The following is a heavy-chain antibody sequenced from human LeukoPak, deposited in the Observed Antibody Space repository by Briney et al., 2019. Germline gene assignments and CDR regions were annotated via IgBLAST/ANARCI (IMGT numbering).Heavy chain of an antibody. Sequence: SQTLSLTCTVSGGSISSGSYYWSWIRQPPGKGLEWIGYIYYSGSTYYNPSLKSRVTISVDTSKNQFSLKLSSVTAADTAVYYCARGLYGGKTANWFDPWGQGTLVTVSS. CDR2: IYYSGST. D-gene: IGHD4-23*01. CDR1: GGSISSGSYY. J-gene: IGHJ5*02. CDR3: ARGLYGGKTANWFDP. V-gene: IGHV4-30-4*08.